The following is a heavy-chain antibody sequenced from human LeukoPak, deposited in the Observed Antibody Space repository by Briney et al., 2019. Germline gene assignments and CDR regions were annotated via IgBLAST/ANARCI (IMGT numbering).Heavy chain of an antibody. CDR1: GDTFSIYA. CDR2: IIPRFGTA. V-gene: IGHV1-69*01. Sequence: ASVKVSCKSSGDTFSIYAISWVRQAPGQGLEWMGGIIPRFGTADYAQKFQGRVTMTADESTSTAYMELSSLRSEDTAVYYCARDWGVIGAALFYWGQGSLVTVSS. D-gene: IGHD6-13*01. CDR3: ARDWGVIGAALFY. J-gene: IGHJ4*02.